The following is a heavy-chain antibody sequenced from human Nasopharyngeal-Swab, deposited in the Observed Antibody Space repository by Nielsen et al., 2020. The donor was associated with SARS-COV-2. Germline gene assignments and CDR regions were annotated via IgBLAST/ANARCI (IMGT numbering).Heavy chain of an antibody. J-gene: IGHJ4*02. CDR2: LNPNSGGT. Sequence: ASVKVSCKASGYSFTGYYLHWVRQAPGQGPEWVGSLNPNSGGTNYAQKFQGRVTLTLDTSINTAYMDLTSLRSDDTAVYYCASHFTGYYYDSSGVFANWGQGTLVTVSS. D-gene: IGHD3-22*01. CDR1: GYSFTGYY. V-gene: IGHV1-2*02. CDR3: ASHFTGYYYDSSGVFAN.